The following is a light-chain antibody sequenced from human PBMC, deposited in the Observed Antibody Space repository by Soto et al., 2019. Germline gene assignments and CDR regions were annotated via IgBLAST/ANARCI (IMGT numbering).Light chain of an antibody. CDR2: DAS. CDR3: QQYDKWFSIT. V-gene: IGKV3-11*01. J-gene: IGKJ5*01. Sequence: EIVLTQSPATLSLSPGERATLTCRASQSVSNFLAWYQHKPGQAPRLLIYDASIRAAGVPARFSGSGSGTDFSLTISSLEPEDFAVYYCQQYDKWFSITFGQGTRLEIK. CDR1: QSVSNF.